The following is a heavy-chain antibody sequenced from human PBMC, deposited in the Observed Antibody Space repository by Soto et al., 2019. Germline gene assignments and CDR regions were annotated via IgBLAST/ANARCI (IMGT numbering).Heavy chain of an antibody. CDR3: ARDKPPALPQGGGYDYYYYYYYMDV. J-gene: IGHJ6*03. CDR1: GGSISSHY. CDR2: IYYSGST. Sequence: SETLSLTCTVSGGSISSHYWSWIRQPPGKGLEWIGYIYYSGSTNYNPSLKSRVTISVDTSKNQFSLKLSSVTAADTAVYYCARDKPPALPQGGGYDYYYYYYYMDVWGKGTTVTVSS. V-gene: IGHV4-59*11. D-gene: IGHD5-12*01.